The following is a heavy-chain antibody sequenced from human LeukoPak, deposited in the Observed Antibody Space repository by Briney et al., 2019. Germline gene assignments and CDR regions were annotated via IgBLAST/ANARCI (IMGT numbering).Heavy chain of an antibody. V-gene: IGHV3-48*01. D-gene: IGHD1-26*01. CDR2: ISSSSAPI. CDR1: GFTFSSYS. Sequence: PGGSLRLSCAASGFTFSSYSMNWVRQAPGKGLEWVSYISSSSAPIYYADSVKGRFTISRDNSKNTLYLQMNSLRAEDTAVYYCAKGITGTGSYSVADHWGQGILVTVSS. CDR3: AKGITGTGSYSVADH. J-gene: IGHJ4*02.